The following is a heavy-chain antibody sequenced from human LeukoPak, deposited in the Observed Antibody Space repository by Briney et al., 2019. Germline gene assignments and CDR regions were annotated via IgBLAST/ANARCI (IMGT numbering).Heavy chain of an antibody. D-gene: IGHD3-10*01. V-gene: IGHV1-69*06. J-gene: IGHJ4*02. CDR3: ARGVHSGSYREPDY. Sequence: GSSVKVSCKASGGTFSSYAISWVRQAPGQGLEWMGGIIPIFGTANYAQKFQGRVTITADKSTSTAYMELSSLRSEDTAVYYCARGVHSGSYREPDYWGQGTLVTVSS. CDR1: GGTFSSYA. CDR2: IIPIFGTA.